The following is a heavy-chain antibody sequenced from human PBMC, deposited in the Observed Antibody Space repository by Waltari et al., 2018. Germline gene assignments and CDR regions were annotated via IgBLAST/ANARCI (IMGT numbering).Heavy chain of an antibody. Sequence: QVQLVQSGAEVKKPGASVKVSCKASGYTFTSYDNNWVRQATGQGLEWMGWMNPNSGNTGYVQKFHGRVTITRNTSISTAYMELSSLRSEDTAVYYCARVYDIVGVPGGFDYWGQGTLVTVSS. J-gene: IGHJ4*02. D-gene: IGHD1-26*01. CDR3: ARVYDIVGVPGGFDY. CDR2: MNPNSGNT. V-gene: IGHV1-8*03. CDR1: GYTFTSYD.